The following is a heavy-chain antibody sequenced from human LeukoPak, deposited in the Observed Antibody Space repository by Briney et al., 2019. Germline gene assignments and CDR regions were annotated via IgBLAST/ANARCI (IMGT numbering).Heavy chain of an antibody. CDR2: SGGST. J-gene: IGHJ5*02. V-gene: IGHV3-23*01. Sequence: SGGSTYYADSVKGRFTISRDNSKNTLYLQMNSLRAEDTAVYYCAKDRERGYYDSSGYYSAWGQGTLVTVSS. D-gene: IGHD3-22*01. CDR3: AKDRERGYYDSSGYYSA.